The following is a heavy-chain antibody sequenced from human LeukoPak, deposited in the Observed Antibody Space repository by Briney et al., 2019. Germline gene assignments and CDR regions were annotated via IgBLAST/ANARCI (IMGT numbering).Heavy chain of an antibody. J-gene: IGHJ5*02. Sequence: SETLSLTCTVSGGSISSYYWSRIRQPPGKGLEWIGYIYYSGSTNYNPSLKSRVTISVDTSKNQFSLKLSSVTAADTAVYYCARVVAARNWFDPWGQGTLVTVSS. D-gene: IGHD6-6*01. V-gene: IGHV4-59*01. CDR3: ARVVAARNWFDP. CDR1: GGSISSYY. CDR2: IYYSGST.